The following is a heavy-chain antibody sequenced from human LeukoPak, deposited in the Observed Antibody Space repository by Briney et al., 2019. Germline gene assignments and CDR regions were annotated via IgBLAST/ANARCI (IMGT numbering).Heavy chain of an antibody. Sequence: SETLSLTCAVYGGSFSGYYWSWIRQPPGKGLEWIGEINHSGSTNYNPSLKSRVTISVDTSKNQFSLKLSSVTAADTAVYYCARDRLYCSGGSCYESYYYYMDVWGKGTTVTVSS. CDR2: INHSGST. V-gene: IGHV4-34*01. CDR3: ARDRLYCSGGSCYESYYYYMDV. J-gene: IGHJ6*03. D-gene: IGHD2-15*01. CDR1: GGSFSGYY.